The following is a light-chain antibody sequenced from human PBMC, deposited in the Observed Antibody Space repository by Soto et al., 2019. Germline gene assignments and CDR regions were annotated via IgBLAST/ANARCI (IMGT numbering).Light chain of an antibody. CDR3: QQYGSSLLVT. CDR1: QSVSSSS. CDR2: GAS. Sequence: EIVLTQSPGTLSLYPGERATLSCRASQSVSSSSLAWYQQKPGQAPRLLIYGASSSATGIPDMFSGSGSGTDFTLTISRLEPADCAVYSCQQYGSSLLVTFGPGTTVDIK. J-gene: IGKJ3*01. V-gene: IGKV3-20*01.